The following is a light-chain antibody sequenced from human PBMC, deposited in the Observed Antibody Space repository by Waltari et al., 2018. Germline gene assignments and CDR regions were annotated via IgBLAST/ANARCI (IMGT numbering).Light chain of an antibody. CDR1: QSSSDY. V-gene: IGKV1-39*01. Sequence: DIQMTQSPSSLSASVGDRVTITCRASQSSSDYLNWYQQKPGKAPKLLIYAASNLQSGVPSRFSGSGSGTDFTLTISSLQPEDFATDYCQQNYSPPPITFGPGTRVDV. J-gene: IGKJ3*01. CDR3: QQNYSPPPIT. CDR2: AAS.